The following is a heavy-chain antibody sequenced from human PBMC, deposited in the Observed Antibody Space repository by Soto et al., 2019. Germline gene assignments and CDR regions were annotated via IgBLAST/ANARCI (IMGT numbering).Heavy chain of an antibody. CDR3: ARESAVTFEYFQH. J-gene: IGHJ1*01. V-gene: IGHV3-21*01. CDR1: GFTFSSYS. D-gene: IGHD4-17*01. Sequence: ESGGGLVKPGGSLRLSCAASGFTFSSYSMNWVRQAPGKGLEWVSSISSSSSYIYYADSVKGRFTISRDNAKNSLYLQMNSLRAEDTAVYYCARESAVTFEYFQHWGQGTLVTVSS. CDR2: ISSSSSYI.